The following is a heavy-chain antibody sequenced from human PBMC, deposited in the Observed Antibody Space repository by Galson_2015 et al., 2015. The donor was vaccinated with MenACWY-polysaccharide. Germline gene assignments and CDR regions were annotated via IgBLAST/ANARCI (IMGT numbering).Heavy chain of an antibody. Sequence: SLRLSCAASGFTFSSYGMHWFRQAAGKGLEWVAIISSDGSVKYYGDSVKGRFTISRDNFKNTLYLQMNSLRTEDTALYYCAKSLTPAGGNDSRSDPWGQGTLVTVSS. D-gene: IGHD4-23*01. CDR3: AKSLTPAGGNDSRSDP. J-gene: IGHJ5*02. CDR1: GFTFSSYG. V-gene: IGHV3-30*18. CDR2: ISSDGSVK.